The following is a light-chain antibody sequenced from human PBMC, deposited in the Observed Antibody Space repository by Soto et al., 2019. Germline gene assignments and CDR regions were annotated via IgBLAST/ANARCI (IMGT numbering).Light chain of an antibody. CDR1: QSISSY. V-gene: IGKV1-39*01. J-gene: IGKJ1*01. CDR3: QQSYSTTWT. CDR2: AAS. Sequence: DIQMTQSPSSLSASVGDRVTITCRASQSISSYLNWYQQKPAKAPKLLIYAASSLQSGVPSRFSGSGSGTDFTLTIISLQPEDVATYYCQQSYSTTWTFGQGTKVDIK.